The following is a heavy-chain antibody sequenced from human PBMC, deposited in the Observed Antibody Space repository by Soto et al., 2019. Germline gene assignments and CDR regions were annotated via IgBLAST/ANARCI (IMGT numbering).Heavy chain of an antibody. V-gene: IGHV1-46*01. CDR3: ARDRPTTWFRTGMDV. Sequence: GASVKVSCKASGDTFTDYYIHWVRQAPGQGLEWMGVIRPTGDFTNYAQKFQGRVTMTRDTSKSTVYMELSSLKSEDTAVYYCARDRPTTWFRTGMDVWGQGTTVTVSS. D-gene: IGHD3-9*01. CDR1: GDTFTDYY. CDR2: IRPTGDFT. J-gene: IGHJ6*02.